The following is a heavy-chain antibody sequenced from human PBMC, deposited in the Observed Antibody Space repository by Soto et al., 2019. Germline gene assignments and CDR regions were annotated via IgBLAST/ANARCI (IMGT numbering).Heavy chain of an antibody. CDR3: ARGPLYDLESGMYWYFDL. CDR1: GASFDSYT. J-gene: IGHJ2*01. Sequence: QVQLVQSGAEVRKSGSSVKVSCKLSGASFDSYTITWVRQAPGQGLEWMGGIIPIFGTTNYAQKFQCRLTITADGFTSAAYMDLSRLTSEDTAVYYCARGPLYDLESGMYWYFDLWGRGTLVTVSS. V-gene: IGHV1-69*01. D-gene: IGHD1-26*01. CDR2: IIPIFGTT.